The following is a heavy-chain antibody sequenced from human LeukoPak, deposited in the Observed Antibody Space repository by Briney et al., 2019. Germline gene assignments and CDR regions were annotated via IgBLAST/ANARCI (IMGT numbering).Heavy chain of an antibody. CDR2: IGASGSPM. CDR3: ARDDPSEDLSF. D-gene: IGHD3-16*02. Sequence: GRSLRLSCAASGFTFNAFFMNWFRQAPGKGLEWVSYIGASGSPMSYADSVRGRITISRDNTKNSVYLQINSLRAEDTAVYYCARDDPSEDLSFWGQGSLVTVSS. CDR1: GFTFNAFF. V-gene: IGHV3-11*01. J-gene: IGHJ4*02.